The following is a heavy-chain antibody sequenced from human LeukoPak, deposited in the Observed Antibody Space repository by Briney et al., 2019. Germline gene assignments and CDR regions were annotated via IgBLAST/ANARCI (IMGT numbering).Heavy chain of an antibody. Sequence: SETMSLTCAVYGGSFSGYYWSWIRQPPGRGLEWIGEINHSGCTNYNPSLKSRVTISVDTSKNQFSLRLSSVTAADTAVYYCARRRYSGYYWGQGTLVTVSS. CDR2: INHSGCT. CDR1: GGSFSGYY. D-gene: IGHD5-12*01. CDR3: ARRRYSGYY. J-gene: IGHJ4*02. V-gene: IGHV4-34*01.